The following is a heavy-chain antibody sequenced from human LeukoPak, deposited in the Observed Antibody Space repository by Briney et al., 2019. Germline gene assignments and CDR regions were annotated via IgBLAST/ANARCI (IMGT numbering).Heavy chain of an antibody. D-gene: IGHD6-13*01. CDR2: VFDSGGT. J-gene: IGHJ4*02. Sequence: WETLSLTCSGSGGSISNYWWSWIRQPPGKGLEWIGYVFDSGGTNYNPSLKSRVTISVDTSKKQFSLKLSSVTAADTAVYYCARGYSSSWNYFDYWGQGTLVTVSS. CDR1: GGSISNYW. V-gene: IGHV4-59*01. CDR3: ARGYSSSWNYFDY.